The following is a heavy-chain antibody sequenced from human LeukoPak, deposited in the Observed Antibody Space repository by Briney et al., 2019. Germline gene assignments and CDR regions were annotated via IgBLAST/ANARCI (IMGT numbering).Heavy chain of an antibody. D-gene: IGHD3-16*02. J-gene: IGHJ4*02. V-gene: IGHV4-34*01. CDR2: INYSGST. CDR3: ARLRYVWGSYRYDPFDY. CDR1: GGTFSGYY. Sequence: SETLSLTCAVYGGTFSGYYWNWIRHSPGKGLEWIGEINYSGSTNYNPSLKSRVTISVDTSKNQFSLKLSSVTAADTAVYYCARLRYVWGSYRYDPFDYWGQGTLVTVSS.